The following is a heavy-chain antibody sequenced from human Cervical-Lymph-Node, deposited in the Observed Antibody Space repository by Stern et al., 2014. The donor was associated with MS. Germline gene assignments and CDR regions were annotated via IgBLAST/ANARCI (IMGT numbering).Heavy chain of an antibody. J-gene: IGHJ5*02. Sequence: VQLVESGAEVKNPGASVKVSCKASGYTFINYDITWVRQAPGQGLEWMGWISPYSSNTNYAQKLQGRVIMTTDTSTSTAYMELRSLTSDDTAVYYCARVSPYGYWFDPWGQGTLVTVSS. CDR2: ISPYSSNT. V-gene: IGHV1-18*01. CDR3: ARVSPYGYWFDP. CDR1: GYTFINYD. D-gene: IGHD4-17*01.